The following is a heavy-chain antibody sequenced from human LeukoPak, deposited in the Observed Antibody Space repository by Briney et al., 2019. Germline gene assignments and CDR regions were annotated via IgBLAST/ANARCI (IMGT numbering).Heavy chain of an antibody. V-gene: IGHV3-30*03. Sequence: GGSLRLSCAASGFTFSSYGIHWVRQAPGKGLEWVAVISYDGSNKYYADSVKGRFTISRDNSKNTLYLQMNSLRAEDTAVYYCARSLHSDFWSGYYTGIGYWGQGTLVTVSS. CDR2: ISYDGSNK. CDR1: GFTFSSYG. J-gene: IGHJ4*02. CDR3: ARSLHSDFWSGYYTGIGY. D-gene: IGHD3-3*01.